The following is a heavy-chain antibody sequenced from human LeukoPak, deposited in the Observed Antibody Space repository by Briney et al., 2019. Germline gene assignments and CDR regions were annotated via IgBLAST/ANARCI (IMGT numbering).Heavy chain of an antibody. CDR2: INTNTGNP. D-gene: IGHD1-14*01. CDR1: GYTFTIYA. Sequence: GASVKVSCTASGYTFTIYAMNWVRQAPGQGLEWMGWINTNTGNPTYAQGFTGRFVFSLDTSVSTAYLQISSLKADDTAVYYCAREGITDFDNWGQGTLITVSS. J-gene: IGHJ4*02. CDR3: AREGITDFDN. V-gene: IGHV7-4-1*02.